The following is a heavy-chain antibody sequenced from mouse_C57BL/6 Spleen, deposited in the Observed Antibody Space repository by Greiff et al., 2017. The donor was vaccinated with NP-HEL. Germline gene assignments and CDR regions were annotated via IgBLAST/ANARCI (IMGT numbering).Heavy chain of an antibody. V-gene: IGHV1-81*01. CDR3: ASGAYDYDYFDY. Sequence: QVQLQQSGAELARPGASVKLSCKASGYTFTSYGISWVKQRPGQGLEWIGEIYPRSGNTYYNEKFKGKATLTADKSSSTAYMELRSRTSEDSAVDFCASGAYDYDYFDYWGQGTTLTVSS. CDR1: GYTFTSYG. CDR2: IYPRSGNT. J-gene: IGHJ2*01. D-gene: IGHD2-4*01.